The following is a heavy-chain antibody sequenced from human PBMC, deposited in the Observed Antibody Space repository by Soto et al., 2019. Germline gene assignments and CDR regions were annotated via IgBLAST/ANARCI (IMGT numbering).Heavy chain of an antibody. CDR1: GYSFTSYW. J-gene: IGHJ6*02. Sequence: RGESLKISCKGSGYSFTSYWISWVRQMPGKGLEWMGRIDPSDSYTNYSPSFQGHVTISADKSISTAYLQWSSLKASDTAMYYCARHPSMIVVKYGMDVWGQGTTVTVSS. CDR3: ARHPSMIVVKYGMDV. CDR2: IDPSDSYT. V-gene: IGHV5-10-1*01. D-gene: IGHD3-22*01.